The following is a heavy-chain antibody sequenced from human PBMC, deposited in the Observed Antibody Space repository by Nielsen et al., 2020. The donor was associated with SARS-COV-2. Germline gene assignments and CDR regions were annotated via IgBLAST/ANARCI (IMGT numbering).Heavy chain of an antibody. CDR3: ARDEYNYGYNWFDP. V-gene: IGHV1-2*06. CDR2: INPNSGGT. Sequence: ASVKVSCKASGYTFTSYGISWVRQAPGQGLEWMGRINPNSGGTNYAQRFKGRVILTTDTSISTAYMDLSRLRSDDTAVYYCARDEYNYGYNWFDPWGQGTLVTVSS. CDR1: GYTFTSYG. J-gene: IGHJ5*02. D-gene: IGHD5-18*01.